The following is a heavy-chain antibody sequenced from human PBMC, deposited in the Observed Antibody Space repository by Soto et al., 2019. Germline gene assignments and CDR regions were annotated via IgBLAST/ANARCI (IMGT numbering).Heavy chain of an antibody. CDR1: GYTFTSHG. CDR3: ARELLAAAGTWWFDP. Sequence: ASVKVSCKASGYTFTSHGISWVRQAPGQGLEWMGWISAYNGNTNYAQKLQGRVTMTTDTSTSTAYMELRSLRSDDTAVYYCARELLAAAGTWWFDPWGQGTLVTVSS. V-gene: IGHV1-18*01. D-gene: IGHD6-13*01. J-gene: IGHJ5*02. CDR2: ISAYNGNT.